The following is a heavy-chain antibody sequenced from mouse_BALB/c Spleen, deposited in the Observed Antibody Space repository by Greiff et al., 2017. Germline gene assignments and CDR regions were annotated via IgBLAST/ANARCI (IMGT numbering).Heavy chain of an antibody. CDR1: GFTFSSYG. Sequence: EVQRVESGGGLVKPGGSLKLSCAASGFTFSSYGMSWVHQTPDKRLELVATINSNGGSTYYPDSVKGRFTISRDNAKNTLYLQMSSLKSEDTAMYYCARGVAYYGSLSYWGQGTLVTVSA. D-gene: IGHD2-2*01. CDR3: ARGVAYYGSLSY. J-gene: IGHJ3*01. CDR2: INSNGGST. V-gene: IGHV5-6-3*01.